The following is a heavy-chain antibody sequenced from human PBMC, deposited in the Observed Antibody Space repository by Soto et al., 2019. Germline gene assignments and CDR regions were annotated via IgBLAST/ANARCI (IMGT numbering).Heavy chain of an antibody. CDR1: GGSSSTYS. CDR2: IYPSGNT. CDR3: ARDGCTLTPCGPLDP. V-gene: IGHV4-39*02. J-gene: IGHJ5*02. D-gene: IGHD2-8*01. Sequence: QLQLQESGPGLVEPSETLSLTCAVSGGSSSTYSWAWIRQPPGKGLEWIATIYPSGNTYYNPSLQRRVTRSVDTSTSQFSRKVTSVTAADTAMYYCARDGCTLTPCGPLDPWGQGTLVTVSS.